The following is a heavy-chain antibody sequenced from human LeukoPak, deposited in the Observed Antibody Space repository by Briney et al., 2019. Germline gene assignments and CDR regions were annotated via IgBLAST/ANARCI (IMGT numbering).Heavy chain of an antibody. CDR1: GYTFTSYG. D-gene: IGHD2-15*01. CDR2: INPNSGGT. Sequence: ASVKVSCKASGYTFTSYGISWVRQAPGQGLEWMGWINPNSGGTNYAQKFQGRVTMTRDTSISTAYMELSRLRSDDTAVYYCARLVVVVAVDYWGQGTLVTVSS. J-gene: IGHJ4*02. CDR3: ARLVVVVAVDY. V-gene: IGHV1-2*02.